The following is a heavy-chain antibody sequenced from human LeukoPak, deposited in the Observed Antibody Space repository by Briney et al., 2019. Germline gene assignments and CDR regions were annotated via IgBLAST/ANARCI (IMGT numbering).Heavy chain of an antibody. V-gene: IGHV4-34*01. D-gene: IGHD3-22*01. CDR3: ARVADTSGYYYGLEYYFDY. J-gene: IGHJ4*02. CDR1: GGSFSGYY. Sequence: KTSETLSLTCAVYGGSFSGYYWSWIRRPPGKGLEWIGEINHSGSTNYNPSLKSRVTISVDTSKNQFSLKLSSVTAADTAVYYCARVADTSGYYYGLEYYFDYWGQGTLVTVSS. CDR2: INHSGST.